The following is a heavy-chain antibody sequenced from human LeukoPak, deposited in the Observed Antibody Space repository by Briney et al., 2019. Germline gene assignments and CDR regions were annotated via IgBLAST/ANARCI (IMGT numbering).Heavy chain of an antibody. CDR1: GGSISSYY. D-gene: IGHD4-17*01. CDR3: ARLPYDYGSY. J-gene: IGHJ4*02. Sequence: SETLSLTCTVSGGSISSYYWSWIRQPPGKGLEWIGYIYYSGSTNYNPSLKSRVTISVDTSKNQFSLKLSSVTAADTAVYYCARLPYDYGSYWGQGTLVTVSS. V-gene: IGHV4-59*08. CDR2: IYYSGST.